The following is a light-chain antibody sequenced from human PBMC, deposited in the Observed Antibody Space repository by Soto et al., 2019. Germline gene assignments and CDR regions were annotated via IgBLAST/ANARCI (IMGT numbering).Light chain of an antibody. Sequence: DIQMTQSPSSLSASVGDRVTITCRASQSISSYLNWYQQKPGKAPKLLIYAASTLQGGVPSRFSGSGSGTDFTLTISCLQSEDFATYYCQQYDNLPLIFGQGTRLEIK. J-gene: IGKJ5*01. CDR2: AAS. CDR3: QQYDNLPLI. CDR1: QSISSY. V-gene: IGKV1-39*01.